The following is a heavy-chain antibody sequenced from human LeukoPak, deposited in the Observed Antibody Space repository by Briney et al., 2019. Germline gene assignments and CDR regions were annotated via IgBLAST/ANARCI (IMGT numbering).Heavy chain of an antibody. Sequence: SETLSLTCSVYGASITSGRYYWGWMRQAPGKGLEWIGTIHYSGTPTFCNPSLESRVSLFSDTSRNDFSLRLRSVTAADTAVYYCAAGGDDAKAGYWGQGTLVTVSS. CDR3: AAGGDDAKAGY. V-gene: IGHV4-39*02. CDR2: IHYSGTPT. J-gene: IGHJ4*02. CDR1: GASITSGRYY. D-gene: IGHD3-16*01.